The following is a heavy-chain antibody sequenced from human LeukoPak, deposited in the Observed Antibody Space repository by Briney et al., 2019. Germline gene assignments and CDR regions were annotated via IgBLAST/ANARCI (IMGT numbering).Heavy chain of an antibody. V-gene: IGHV3-30-3*01. CDR3: ARRPAQYFDS. Sequence: PGRSLRLSCAASGFTFSSYAMHWVRQASGKGLEWVAVISYGVSNKYYADSVKGRFTISRDNSNNTLYLQMNSLRPEDTAVYYCARRPAQYFDSWGQGTLVTVSS. CDR2: ISYGVSNK. J-gene: IGHJ4*02. CDR1: GFTFSSYA.